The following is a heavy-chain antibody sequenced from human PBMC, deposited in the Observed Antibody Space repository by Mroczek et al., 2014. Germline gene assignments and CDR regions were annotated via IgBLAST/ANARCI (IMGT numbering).Heavy chain of an antibody. Sequence: GKKPGASVKVSCKASGYTFTSYDINWVRQATGQGLEWMGWMNPNSGNTGYAQKFQGRVTMTRNTSISTAYMELSSLRSEDTAVYYCARGRDYRYHIYGMDVWGQGTTVTVSS. CDR3: ARGRDYRYHIYGMDV. CDR2: MNPNSGNT. D-gene: IGHD4-17*01. CDR1: GYTFTSYD. V-gene: IGHV1-8*01. J-gene: IGHJ6*02.